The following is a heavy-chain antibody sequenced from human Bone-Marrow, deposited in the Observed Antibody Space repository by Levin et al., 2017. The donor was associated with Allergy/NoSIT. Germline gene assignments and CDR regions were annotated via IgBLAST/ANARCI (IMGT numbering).Heavy chain of an antibody. CDR2: IYYSGST. J-gene: IGHJ6*02. V-gene: IGHV4-59*01. CDR1: GDSISRYY. D-gene: IGHD1-1*01. CDR3: ARDAPTSPTRNSGMDV. Sequence: SETLSLTCTVSGDSISRYYWSWIRQPPGKGLEWIGYIYYSGSTNYNPSLKSRVTISLHTSTNQFSLVLNFVTAADTAVYYCARDAPTSPTRNSGMDVWGQGTTVTVSS.